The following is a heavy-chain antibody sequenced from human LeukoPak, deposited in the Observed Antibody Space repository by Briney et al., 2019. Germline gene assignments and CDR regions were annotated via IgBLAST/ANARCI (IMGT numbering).Heavy chain of an antibody. V-gene: IGHV4-39*07. Sequence: SETLSLTCTVSGGSISSSSYYWGWIRQPPGKGLEWIGSIYYSGSTYYNPSLKSRVTISVDTSKNQFSLKLSSVTAADTAVYYCARDRYSSSWSHWFDPWGQGTLVTVSS. CDR3: ARDRYSSSWSHWFDP. CDR1: GGSISSSSYY. D-gene: IGHD6-13*01. CDR2: IYYSGST. J-gene: IGHJ5*02.